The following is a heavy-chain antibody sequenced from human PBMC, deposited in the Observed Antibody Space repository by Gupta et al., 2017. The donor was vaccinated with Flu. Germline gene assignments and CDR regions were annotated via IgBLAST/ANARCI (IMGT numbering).Heavy chain of an antibody. Sequence: QVQLVQSGAEVKKPGASVKVSCKASGYTFTSYYMHWVRQAPGQGLEWMGIINPSGGSTSYAQKFQGRVTMTRDTSTSTVYMELSSLRSEDTAVYYCARVTVTTSYYYGMDVWGQGTTVTVSS. CDR1: GYTFTSYY. D-gene: IGHD4-17*01. V-gene: IGHV1-46*01. J-gene: IGHJ6*02. CDR3: ARVTVTTSYYYGMDV. CDR2: INPSGGST.